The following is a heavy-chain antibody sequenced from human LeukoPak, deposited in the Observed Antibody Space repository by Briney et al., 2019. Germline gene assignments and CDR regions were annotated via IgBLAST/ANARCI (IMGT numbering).Heavy chain of an antibody. V-gene: IGHV3-23*01. Sequence: PGGSLRLSCAASGFTFSSYAMSWVRQAPGKGLEWVSAISGSGGSTYYADSVKGRFTISRDNSKNTLYLQMNSLKTEDTAVYYCTRQDYGDPNYYYYGMDVWGQGTTVTVSS. J-gene: IGHJ6*02. D-gene: IGHD4-17*01. CDR1: GFTFSSYA. CDR3: TRQDYGDPNYYYYGMDV. CDR2: ISGSGGST.